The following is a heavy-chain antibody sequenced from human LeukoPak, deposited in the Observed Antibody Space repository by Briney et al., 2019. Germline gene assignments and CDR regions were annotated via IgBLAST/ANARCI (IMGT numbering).Heavy chain of an antibody. CDR2: INHSGST. V-gene: IGHV4-34*01. J-gene: IGHJ6*03. CDR1: GGSFSGYY. D-gene: IGHD2-2*01. Sequence: SETLSLTCAVYGGSFSGYYWSWIRQPPGKGLEWIGEINHSGSTNYNPSLKSRVTISVDTSKNQFSLKLSSVTAADTAVYYCATVQAAMMPYYMDVWGKGTTVTVSS. CDR3: ATVQAAMMPYYMDV.